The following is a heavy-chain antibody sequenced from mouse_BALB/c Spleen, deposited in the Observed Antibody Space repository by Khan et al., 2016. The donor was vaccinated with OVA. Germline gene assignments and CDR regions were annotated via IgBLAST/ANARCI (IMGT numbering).Heavy chain of an antibody. J-gene: IGHJ4*01. V-gene: IGHV5-12*02. Sequence: EVELVESGGGLVQPGGSLKLSCATSGFTFSDYYMYWFRQTPEKRLEWVAYISNGGGNTYYPDTVKGRFTISRDHAKNTLYLQMSRPRSEDTALYYGARHGYGKGDAIDYWGQGTSVTVSA. CDR3: ARHGYGKGDAIDY. D-gene: IGHD2-10*02. CDR2: ISNGGGNT. CDR1: GFTFSDYY.